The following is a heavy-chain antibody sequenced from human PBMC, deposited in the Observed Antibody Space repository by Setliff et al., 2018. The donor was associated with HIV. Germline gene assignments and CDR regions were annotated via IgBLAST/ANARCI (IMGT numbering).Heavy chain of an antibody. CDR2: IIPIYGTA. V-gene: IGHV1-69*13. Sequence: SVKVSCKASGDIFSRYGISWVRQAPGQGLEWMGGIIPIYGTANSAQRFQGRVTITADESTSTAYMELSTLRSEDTAVYFCARDGGYSGHQWFGDAFGIWGQGTMVTVS. D-gene: IGHD5-12*01. CDR3: ARDGGYSGHQWFGDAFGI. J-gene: IGHJ3*02. CDR1: GDIFSRYG.